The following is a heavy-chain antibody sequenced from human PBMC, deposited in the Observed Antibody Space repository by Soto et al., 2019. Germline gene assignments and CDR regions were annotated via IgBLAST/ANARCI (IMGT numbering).Heavy chain of an antibody. CDR3: ARKTEVGFYIDV. Sequence: QVQLQQWGAGLSKPLETLSVTCAVYGGSFSGYYWTWIRQPPGKGLEWIGEINHRGNTKYNPSLKSRVTVSVDTAKNQFSLRLSSVTAADTAVYYCARKTEVGFYIDVWGKGTPVTVSS. CDR1: GGSFSGYY. CDR2: INHRGNT. V-gene: IGHV4-34*01. J-gene: IGHJ6*03. D-gene: IGHD3-16*01.